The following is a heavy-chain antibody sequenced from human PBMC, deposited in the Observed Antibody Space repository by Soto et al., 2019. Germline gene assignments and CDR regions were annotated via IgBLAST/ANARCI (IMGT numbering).Heavy chain of an antibody. CDR3: AKGGRLSGVGFDH. Sequence: EVQLLESGGGLVQPGGSLRLSCAASGFTFNTYTMTWVRQAPGKGLEWVSSIGYSGENTFYPDSVRGRFAISRDNSKNTLSLQMNSLRAEDTAVYYCAKGGRLSGVGFDHWGQGTLVTVSS. CDR1: GFTFNTYT. D-gene: IGHD3-10*01. V-gene: IGHV3-23*01. CDR2: IGYSGENT. J-gene: IGHJ4*02.